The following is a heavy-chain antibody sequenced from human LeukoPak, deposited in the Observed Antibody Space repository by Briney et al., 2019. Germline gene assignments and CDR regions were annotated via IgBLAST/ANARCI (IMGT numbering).Heavy chain of an antibody. Sequence: ASVKVSCKASGYSFTTYGISWVRQAPGQGLERMGWISAYNGNTNYAQKLQGRVTMTTDTSTTTVYMELRSLRSDDTAVYYCARVCDSRDHTYYYGMDVWGQGTTVTVSS. D-gene: IGHD3-22*01. CDR3: ARVCDSRDHTYYYGMDV. V-gene: IGHV1-18*01. CDR2: ISAYNGNT. J-gene: IGHJ6*02. CDR1: GYSFTTYG.